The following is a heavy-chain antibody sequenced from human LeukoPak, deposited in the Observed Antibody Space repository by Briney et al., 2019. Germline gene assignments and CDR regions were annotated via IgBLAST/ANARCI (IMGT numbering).Heavy chain of an antibody. Sequence: QSGGSLRLSCVGSGFTSIAYALTWARQAPGKGLEWVSGISGGGVTTYYADSVKGRFTISRDNSKNTLYLQMNSLRADDTAIYYCARNHHLGGHSYYYYGRDVWGQGPRSPSP. CDR2: ISGGGVTT. CDR3: ARNHHLGGHSYYYYGRDV. CDR1: GFTSIAYA. V-gene: IGHV3-23*01. D-gene: IGHD3-16*01. J-gene: IGHJ6*02.